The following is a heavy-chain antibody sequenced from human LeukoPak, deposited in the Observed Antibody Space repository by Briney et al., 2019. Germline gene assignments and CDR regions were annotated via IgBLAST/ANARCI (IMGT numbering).Heavy chain of an antibody. CDR2: ISSSSSSTI. D-gene: IGHD3-22*01. CDR1: GFTFSSYS. J-gene: IGHJ4*02. V-gene: IGHV3-48*01. Sequence: GGSLRLSCAASGFTFSSYSMNWVRQAPGKGLEWVSYISSSSSSTIYYADSVKGRFTISRDNAKNSLYLQMNGLRAEDTAVYYCASSRTYYYDSSGYSSGPWDYWGQGTLVTVSS. CDR3: ASSRTYYYDSSGYSSGPWDY.